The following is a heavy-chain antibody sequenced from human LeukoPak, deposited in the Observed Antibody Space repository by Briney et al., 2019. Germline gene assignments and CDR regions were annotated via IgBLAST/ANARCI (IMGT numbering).Heavy chain of an antibody. CDR1: GGSISCYY. Sequence: ETLSLTCTVSGGSISCYYWSWIRQPAGKGLEWIGRIYTSGSTNYNPSLKSRVTMSVDTSKNQFSLKLSSVTAADTAVYYCTTSGYDGIDYWGQGTLVTVSS. J-gene: IGHJ4*02. CDR2: IYTSGST. V-gene: IGHV4-4*07. CDR3: TTSGYDGIDY. D-gene: IGHD5-12*01.